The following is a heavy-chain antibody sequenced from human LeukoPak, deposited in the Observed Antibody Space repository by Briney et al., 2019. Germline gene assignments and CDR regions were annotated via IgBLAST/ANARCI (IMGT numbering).Heavy chain of an antibody. Sequence: SETLSLTCAVYGGSFSGYYWSWIRQPPGKGLEWIWEINHSGSTNYNPSLKSRVTISVDTSKNQFSLKLSSVTAADTAVYYCARGGWFGESPFDYWGQGTLVTVSS. D-gene: IGHD3-10*01. J-gene: IGHJ4*02. CDR1: GGSFSGYY. V-gene: IGHV4-34*01. CDR2: INHSGST. CDR3: ARGGWFGESPFDY.